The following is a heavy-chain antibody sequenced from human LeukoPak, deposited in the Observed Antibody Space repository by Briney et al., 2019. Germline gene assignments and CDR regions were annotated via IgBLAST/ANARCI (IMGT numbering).Heavy chain of an antibody. D-gene: IGHD5-24*01. CDR3: ARDGKFLTIYFDY. CDR1: GFTFSSHW. Sequence: GGSLRLSCAVSGFTFSSHWMSWVRQAPGKGLEWVANIKQDGSETYYVDSVKGRFTISRDNAKNSLFLHMNSLRAEDTAVYYFARDGKFLTIYFDYWGQGTLITVSS. CDR2: IKQDGSET. V-gene: IGHV3-7*01. J-gene: IGHJ4*02.